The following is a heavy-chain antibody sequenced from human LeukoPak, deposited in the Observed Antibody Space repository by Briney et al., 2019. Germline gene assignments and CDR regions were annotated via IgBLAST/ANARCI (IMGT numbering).Heavy chain of an antibody. J-gene: IGHJ4*02. CDR1: GYTFTSYG. D-gene: IGHD2-2*01. CDR3: ARVAVVLAAIGLVYYFDY. V-gene: IGHV1-18*01. Sequence: ASVKVSCKASGYTFTSYGISWVRQAPGQGLEWMGWISAYNGKTNYAQKLQGRVTMTTDTSTSTAYMELRSLRYADTAVYYCARVAVVLAAIGLVYYFDYWGQGTLVTVSS. CDR2: ISAYNGKT.